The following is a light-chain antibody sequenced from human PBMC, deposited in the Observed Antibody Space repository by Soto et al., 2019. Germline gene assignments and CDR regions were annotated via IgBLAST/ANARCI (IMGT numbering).Light chain of an antibody. CDR3: QHCSIWPPT. CDR1: ESVHSN. Sequence: EMVMTPSPATLSVSPGERVTLSSRASESVHSNLAWYQQKPGQGPSLLIYYASTRVTGVPDRFSGSGSGTEFTVTISSLQSEDFGVYYCQHCSIWPPTVGPGTKVEIK. J-gene: IGKJ3*01. V-gene: IGKV3-15*01. CDR2: YAS.